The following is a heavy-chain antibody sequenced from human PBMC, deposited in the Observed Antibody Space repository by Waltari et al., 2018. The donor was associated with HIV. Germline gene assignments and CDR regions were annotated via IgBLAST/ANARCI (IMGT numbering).Heavy chain of an antibody. Sequence: HLQLRESGPGLVKPSETLSLTCTVSGGSISGTVYYWGWVRQSPGKGLQGIGSVYYIGNTYDNPSLKTRSTISVDTSKNQFSLNLKSVTAADTAVYYCTRHKDYYYETDSLFQVWGQGIRVLVSS. D-gene: IGHD3-22*01. CDR3: TRHKDYYYETDSLFQV. V-gene: IGHV4-39*01. CDR2: VYYIGNT. CDR1: GGSISGTVYY. J-gene: IGHJ4*02.